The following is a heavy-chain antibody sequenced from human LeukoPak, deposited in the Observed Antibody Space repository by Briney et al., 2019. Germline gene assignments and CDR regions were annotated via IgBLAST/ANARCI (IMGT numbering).Heavy chain of an antibody. V-gene: IGHV4-59*08. CDR2: IYYSGST. Sequence: SETLSLTCTVSGGSISSYYWSWIRQPPGKGLEWIGYIYYSGSTNYNPSLKSRVTISVDTSKNQFSLKLSSVTAADTAVYYCARHPMLLLFDYWGQGTLVTVSS. J-gene: IGHJ4*02. D-gene: IGHD2-21*01. CDR3: ARHPMLLLFDY. CDR1: GGSISSYY.